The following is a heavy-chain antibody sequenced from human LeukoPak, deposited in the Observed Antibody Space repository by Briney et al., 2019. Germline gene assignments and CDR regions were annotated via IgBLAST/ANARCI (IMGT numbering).Heavy chain of an antibody. D-gene: IGHD4-23*01. CDR2: ISGSGGST. CDR3: AKRGSNSIVFLRYYFDY. CDR1: GFTFSSYA. Sequence: GGSLRLSCAASGFTFSSYAMSWVRQAPGKGLEWVSAISGSGGSTYYADSVKGRFTISRDNSKNTLYLQMNSLRAEDTAVYYCAKRGSNSIVFLRYYFDYWGQGTLVTVSS. V-gene: IGHV3-23*01. J-gene: IGHJ4*02.